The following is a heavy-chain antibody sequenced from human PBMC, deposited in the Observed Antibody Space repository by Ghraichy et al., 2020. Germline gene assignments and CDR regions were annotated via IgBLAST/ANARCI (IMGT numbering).Heavy chain of an antibody. CDR1: GGTFSSYA. V-gene: IGHV1-69*13. Sequence: SVKVSCKASGGTFSSYAISWVRQAPGQGLEWMGGIIPIFGTANYAQKFQGRVTITADESTSTAYMELSSLRSEDTAVYYCASDFPGTMVQGVIPNAFDIWGQGTMVTVSS. D-gene: IGHD3-10*01. J-gene: IGHJ3*02. CDR2: IIPIFGTA. CDR3: ASDFPGTMVQGVIPNAFDI.